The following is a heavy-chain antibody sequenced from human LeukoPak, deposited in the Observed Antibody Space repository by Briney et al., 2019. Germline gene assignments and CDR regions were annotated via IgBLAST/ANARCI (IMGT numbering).Heavy chain of an antibody. CDR2: IYNSGST. CDR3: AGSRTSYDY. V-gene: IGHV4-38-2*01. D-gene: IGHD2-2*01. CDR1: GYSISSGYY. J-gene: IGHJ4*02. Sequence: SETLSLTCAVSGYSISSGYYWGWIRQPPGKGLEWIGSIYNSGSTYYNPSLKSRVTISVDTSKNQFSLKLSSVTAADTAVYYCAGSRTSYDYWGQGTLVTVSS.